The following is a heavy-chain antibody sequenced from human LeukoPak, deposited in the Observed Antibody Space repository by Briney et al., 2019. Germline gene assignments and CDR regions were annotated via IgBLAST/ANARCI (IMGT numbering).Heavy chain of an antibody. D-gene: IGHD2-2*01. V-gene: IGHV3-30-3*01. J-gene: IGHJ6*02. CDR1: GFIFNTYA. CDR3: ARDDIVVVPAANGMDV. Sequence: GGSLRLSCTASGFIFNTYAIHWVRQAPGKGLEWVAVISYDGSNKYYADSVKGRFTISRDNSKNTLYLQMNSLRAEDTAVYYCARDDIVVVPAANGMDVWGQGTTVTVSS. CDR2: ISYDGSNK.